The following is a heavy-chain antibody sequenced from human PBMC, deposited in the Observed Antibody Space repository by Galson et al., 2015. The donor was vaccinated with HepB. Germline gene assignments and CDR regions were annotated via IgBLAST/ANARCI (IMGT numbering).Heavy chain of an antibody. V-gene: IGHV3-7*03. CDR3: ARDWTLAFDS. CDR2: IKEGGREK. Sequence: SLRLSCAASGFTFNNCWMNWVRQAPGKGLEWVANIKEGGREKLYVDSVKGRFTISRDDAKNSLYLQMNSLRAEDTAVYYCARDWTLAFDSWGQGTLVTVSS. CDR1: GFTFNNCW. D-gene: IGHD3/OR15-3a*01. J-gene: IGHJ4*02.